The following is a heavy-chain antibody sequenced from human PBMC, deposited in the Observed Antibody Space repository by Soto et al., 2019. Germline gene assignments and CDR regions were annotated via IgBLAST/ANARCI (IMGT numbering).Heavy chain of an antibody. J-gene: IGHJ3*01. Sequence: EVQLVESGGGLVKPGGSLRLSCAASGFTFSNAWMSWVRQAPGKGLEWVGRMKSETDGGTTDYAAPGKGRFTISRHDSKNTLYLQINILKTEDTAVYYCTTGVGYNWNADDAFDFWGQGTMVTVSS. CDR1: GFTFSNAW. V-gene: IGHV3-15*01. CDR3: TTGVGYNWNADDAFDF. D-gene: IGHD1-1*01. CDR2: MKSETDGGTT.